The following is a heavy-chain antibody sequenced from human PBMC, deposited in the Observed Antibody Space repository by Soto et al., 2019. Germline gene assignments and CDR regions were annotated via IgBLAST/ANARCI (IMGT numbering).Heavy chain of an antibody. CDR3: TRDPGRSWFDP. CDR2: INSGNGDT. CDR1: GYTFTTYT. V-gene: IGHV1-3*01. Sequence: ASVKVSCKACGYTFTTYTLQWLRQAPGQSLEWMGWINSGNGDTKYSQTFQGRVTITSDTSASTAYMELSSLTSEETAVYYCTRDPGRSWFDPWGQGTLVTVSS. J-gene: IGHJ5*02. D-gene: IGHD3-10*01.